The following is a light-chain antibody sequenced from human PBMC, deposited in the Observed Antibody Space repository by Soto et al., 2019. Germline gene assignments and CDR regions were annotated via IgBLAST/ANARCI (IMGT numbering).Light chain of an antibody. CDR3: QKYNSAPWT. CDR1: QGISNY. J-gene: IGKJ1*01. Sequence: DLPMTQSPSSLSASVGARVTITCRASQGISNYLAWYQQKPGKVPKLLIYAASTLQSGVPSRFSGSGSGTDFTLTISSLQPEDVATYYCQKYNSAPWTFGQGTKVEIK. V-gene: IGKV1-27*01. CDR2: AAS.